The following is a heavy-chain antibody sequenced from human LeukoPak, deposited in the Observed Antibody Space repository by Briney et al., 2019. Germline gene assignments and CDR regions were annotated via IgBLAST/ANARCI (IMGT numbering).Heavy chain of an antibody. J-gene: IGHJ3*02. CDR2: FETEDGEP. CDR3: ASGNEVTLDGFAI. D-gene: IGHD2-8*01. V-gene: IGHV1-24*01. Sequence: ASVKVSCKVSGYSLSEISVHWIRQVPGRGLEWMGSFETEDGEPLYAQTFQGRVTMTEDTSTDTAYMELSSLRSEDTAVYYCASGNEVTLDGFAIWGQGTMVTASS. CDR1: GYSLSEIS.